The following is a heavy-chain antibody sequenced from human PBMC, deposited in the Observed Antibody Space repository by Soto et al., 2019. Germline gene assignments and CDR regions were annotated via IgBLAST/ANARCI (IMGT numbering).Heavy chain of an antibody. Sequence: PGGSLRLSCAASGFTFSSYGMHWVRQAPGKGLEWVAVIWYDGSNKYYADSVKGRFTISRDNSKNTLYLQMNSLRAEDTAVYYCARDDAVTTSNYYYYYGMDVWGQGTTVTVSS. CDR3: ARDDAVTTSNYYYYYGMDV. CDR2: IWYDGSNK. J-gene: IGHJ6*02. V-gene: IGHV3-33*01. D-gene: IGHD4-17*01. CDR1: GFTFSSYG.